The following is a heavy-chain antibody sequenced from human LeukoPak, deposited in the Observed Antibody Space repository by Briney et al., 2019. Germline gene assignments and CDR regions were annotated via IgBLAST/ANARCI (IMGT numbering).Heavy chain of an antibody. D-gene: IGHD3-22*01. CDR1: GGSISSGGYY. CDR2: IYYSGST. J-gene: IGHJ4*02. CDR3: ARAPAIDSSGYLDY. V-gene: IGHV4-31*03. Sequence: SETLSLTCTVSGGSISSGGYYWSWIRQHPGKGLEWIGYIYYSGSTYYNPSLKSRVTISVDTSKNQFSLKLSSVTAADTAVYYCARAPAIDSSGYLDYWGQGTLVTVSS.